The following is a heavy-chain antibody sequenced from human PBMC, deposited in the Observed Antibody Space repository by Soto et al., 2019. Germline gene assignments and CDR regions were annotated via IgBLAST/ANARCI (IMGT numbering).Heavy chain of an antibody. CDR1: GYTITSYG. V-gene: IGHV1-18*01. CDR3: ASNLDYYGSGTYYNTYFDF. Sequence: ASVKVSCKAPGYTITSYGISWVRQTPGQGLEWMGWISAYNGNTNYAQKLQGRVTLTTDTSTNTAYMELRSLTSDDTAVYYCASNLDYYGSGTYYNTYFDFWGQGTLVTVSS. CDR2: ISAYNGNT. J-gene: IGHJ4*02. D-gene: IGHD3-10*01.